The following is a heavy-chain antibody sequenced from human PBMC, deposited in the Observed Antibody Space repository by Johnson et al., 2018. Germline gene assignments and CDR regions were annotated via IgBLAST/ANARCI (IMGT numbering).Heavy chain of an antibody. D-gene: IGHD3-22*01. Sequence: VQLVESGGGLVQPGGSLRLSCAASGFTFSSYDMHWVRQATGKGLEWVSAIGTAGDTYYPGPVKGRFTISRANSKNTLYLQMNSLSAEDTGVYYLASLTMIVVVPNAFDIWGQGTMVTVSS. CDR2: IGTAGDT. CDR3: ASLTMIVVVPNAFDI. J-gene: IGHJ3*02. CDR1: GFTFSSYD. V-gene: IGHV3-13*01.